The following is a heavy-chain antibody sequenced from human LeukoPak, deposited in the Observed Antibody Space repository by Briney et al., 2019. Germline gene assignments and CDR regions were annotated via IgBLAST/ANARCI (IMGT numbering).Heavy chain of an antibody. D-gene: IGHD3-16*01. CDR2: VYYSVTS. CDR3: ARGLGEVFDH. J-gene: IGHJ4*02. CDR1: GGSVSSYY. Sequence: SETLSLTCTVSGGSVSSYYWSWIRQPPGKGLEWMGHVYYSVTSNYNPVLKRRINLSLDMSKNQFSLKLSSVPAADTAVYYCARGLGEVFDHWGQGTLVTVSS. V-gene: IGHV4-59*02.